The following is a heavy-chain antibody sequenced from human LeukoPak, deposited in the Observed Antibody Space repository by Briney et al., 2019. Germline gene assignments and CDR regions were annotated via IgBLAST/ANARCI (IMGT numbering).Heavy chain of an antibody. CDR3: AKSYSARLGQESYYYFYVDV. J-gene: IGHJ6*03. V-gene: IGHV6-1*01. Sequence: SQTLSLTCALSGDSVSSNIAAWNWIRQSPSRGLEWLGRTYYRSKWYNDYAMSVESRITINPDTFKNQFSMQLSSVTSEDTAVYYCAKSYSARLGQESYYYFYVDVWGKGTTITVSS. CDR2: TYYRSKWYN. D-gene: IGHD6-13*01. CDR1: GDSVSSNIAA.